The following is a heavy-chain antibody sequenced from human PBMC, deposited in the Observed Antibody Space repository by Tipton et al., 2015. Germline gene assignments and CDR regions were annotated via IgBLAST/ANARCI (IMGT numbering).Heavy chain of an antibody. CDR1: GGSITSYY. CDR2: IYYSGST. Sequence: LRLSCNVSGGSITSYYWSWIRQPPGKGLEWIGYIYYSGSTKYSPSLKSRVTISVDTSKNQFSLEMRSVTATDTAVYYCARARGRHGGLFDSWGQGTLVTVSS. CDR3: ARARGRHGGLFDS. V-gene: IGHV4-59*01. D-gene: IGHD4-23*01. J-gene: IGHJ4*02.